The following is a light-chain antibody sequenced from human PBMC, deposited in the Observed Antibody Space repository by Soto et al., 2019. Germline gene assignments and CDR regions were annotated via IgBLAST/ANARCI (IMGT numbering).Light chain of an antibody. Sequence: QPVLTQPASVSGSPGQSITLSCAGTINDIGSYNYVSWFQQHPGKAPKLIIYEVTHRPSGISTRFSGSKSGNTASLTISGLQAEDEAVYYCSSYKFSTTLRVFGGGTKVTVL. CDR1: INDIGSYNY. V-gene: IGLV2-14*01. CDR3: SSYKFSTTLRV. J-gene: IGLJ3*02. CDR2: EVT.